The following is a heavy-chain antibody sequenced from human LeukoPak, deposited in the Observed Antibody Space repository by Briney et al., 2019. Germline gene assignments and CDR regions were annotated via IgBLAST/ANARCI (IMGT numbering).Heavy chain of an antibody. D-gene: IGHD2/OR15-2a*01. CDR1: GYTFSKYW. CDR3: ARQDTTEYWGQYYFDY. Sequence: GESLQISCQGSGYTFSKYWVAWVRQRPGKGLEWMGFIYPGDSDTRYSPSFRGLITISADKSANTVYLRWSSLKASDSAMYYCARQDTTEYWGQYYFDYWGQGALVTVSS. V-gene: IGHV5-51*01. J-gene: IGHJ4*02. CDR2: IYPGDSDT.